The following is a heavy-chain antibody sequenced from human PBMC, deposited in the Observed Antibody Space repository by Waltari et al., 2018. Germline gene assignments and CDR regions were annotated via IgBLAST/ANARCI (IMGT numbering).Heavy chain of an antibody. CDR3: ARNPHDYGDY. CDR1: GYSISSGYY. J-gene: IGHJ4*02. V-gene: IGHV4-38-2*01. Sequence: QVQLQESGPGLVKPSETLSLTCAVSGYSISSGYYWGWIRQPPGKGLEWIGSIYHSGRTYDNPSLKSRVTISGDTSKNQFSLKRSSVTAADTAVYYWARNPHDYGDYWGQGTLVTVSS. CDR2: IYHSGRT.